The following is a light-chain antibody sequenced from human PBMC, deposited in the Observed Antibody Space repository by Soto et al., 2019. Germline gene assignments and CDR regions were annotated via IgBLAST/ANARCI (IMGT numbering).Light chain of an antibody. CDR1: QGISNY. Sequence: DIHMTQSPSSLSASVGDRVTITCRASQGISNYLAWYQQQPGKVPKLLIYVASTLQSGVPTRCSGSGSGTDVTITISSLQPEDVATYYCQKYNSAPWTFGQGTKVEIK. CDR3: QKYNSAPWT. V-gene: IGKV1-27*01. CDR2: VAS. J-gene: IGKJ1*01.